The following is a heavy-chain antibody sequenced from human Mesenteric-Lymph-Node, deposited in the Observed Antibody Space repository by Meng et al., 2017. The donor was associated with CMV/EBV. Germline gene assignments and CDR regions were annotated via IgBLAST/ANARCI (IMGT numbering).Heavy chain of an antibody. J-gene: IGHJ3*02. CDR3: APRYCSSTRCSRTFDI. Sequence: SETLSLTCTVSGGSISSYYWGWIRQPPGKGLEWIGSIYYSGSTYYNPSLKSRLTISVDMSKNQFSLQLTSVTAADTAVYYCAPRYCSSTRCSRTFDIWGQGTMVTVSS. CDR2: IYYSGST. CDR1: GGSISSYY. V-gene: IGHV4-39*07. D-gene: IGHD2-2*01.